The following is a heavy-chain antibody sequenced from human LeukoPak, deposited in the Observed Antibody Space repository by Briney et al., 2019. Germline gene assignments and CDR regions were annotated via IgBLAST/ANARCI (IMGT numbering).Heavy chain of an antibody. D-gene: IGHD3-3*01. CDR2: ISSNGGST. J-gene: IGHJ4*02. CDR3: ARSHTYYDFWSGYSALDY. V-gene: IGHV3-64*01. Sequence: GGSLRLSCAASGFTFSSYAMHWVRQAPEKGLEYVSAISSNGGSTYYANSVKGRFTISRDNSKNTLYLQMGSLRAEDMAVYYCARSHTYYDFWSGYSALDYWGQGTLVTVSS. CDR1: GFTFSSYA.